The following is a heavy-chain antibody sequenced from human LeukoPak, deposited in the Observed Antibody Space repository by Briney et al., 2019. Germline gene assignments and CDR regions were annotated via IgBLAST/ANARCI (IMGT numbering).Heavy chain of an antibody. CDR3: AKDTRDPLGAFDI. Sequence: PGGSLRLSCAASGFTFSSYWMHWVRQAPGKGLVWVSRINSDGGSTSYTDSVKGRFTISRDNSKNTLYLQMNSLRAEDTAVYYCAKDTRDPLGAFDIWGQGTMVTVSS. J-gene: IGHJ3*02. CDR1: GFTFSSYW. CDR2: INSDGGST. V-gene: IGHV3-74*01. D-gene: IGHD3-16*01.